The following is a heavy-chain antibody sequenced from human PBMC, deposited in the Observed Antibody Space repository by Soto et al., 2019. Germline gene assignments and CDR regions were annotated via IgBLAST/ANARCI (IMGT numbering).Heavy chain of an antibody. Sequence: GSLRLSCAASGFTFSSYDMHWVRQATGKGLEWVSAIGTAGDTYYPGSVKGRFTISRENAKNSLYLQMNSLRAGDTAVYYCARAKRDIVGATRNAFDIWGQGTMVTVSS. CDR2: IGTAGDT. V-gene: IGHV3-13*01. J-gene: IGHJ3*02. D-gene: IGHD1-26*01. CDR3: ARAKRDIVGATRNAFDI. CDR1: GFTFSSYD.